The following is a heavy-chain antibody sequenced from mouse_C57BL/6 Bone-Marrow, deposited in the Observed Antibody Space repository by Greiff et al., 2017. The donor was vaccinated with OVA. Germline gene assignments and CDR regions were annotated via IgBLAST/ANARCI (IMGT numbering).Heavy chain of an antibody. Sequence: EVQLKQSGPELVKPGASVKMSCKASGYTFTDYNMHWVKQSHGKSLEWIGYINPNNGGTSYNQKFKGKATLTVNKSSSTAYMELRSLTSEDSAVYYCARGVTPAWFAYWGQGTLVTVSA. CDR2: INPNNGGT. D-gene: IGHD2-2*01. CDR3: ARGVTPAWFAY. V-gene: IGHV1-22*01. CDR1: GYTFTDYN. J-gene: IGHJ3*01.